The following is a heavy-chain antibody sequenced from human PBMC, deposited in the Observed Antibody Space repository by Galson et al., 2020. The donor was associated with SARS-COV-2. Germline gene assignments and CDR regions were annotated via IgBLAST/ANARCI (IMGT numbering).Heavy chain of an antibody. D-gene: IGHD2-21*02. CDR1: GGAFFNYT. J-gene: IGHJ4*02. Sequence: KISCKASGGAFFNYTFNWVRQAPGQGLEWMGGIMPIFGSGFYERKFQGRVSITADESSNTVYMEMSSLTSEDTAMYYCAPAPPLLDFWGQGTPVTASS. CDR2: IMPIFGSG. V-gene: IGHV1-69*01. CDR3: APAPPLLDF.